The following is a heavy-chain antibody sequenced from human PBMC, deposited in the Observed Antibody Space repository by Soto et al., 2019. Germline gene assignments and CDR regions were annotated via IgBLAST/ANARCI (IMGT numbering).Heavy chain of an antibody. CDR3: ATWQNVVVVPAALYNWFDP. D-gene: IGHD2-2*01. J-gene: IGHJ5*02. V-gene: IGHV1-24*01. CDR2: FDPEDGET. CDR1: GYTLTELS. Sequence: RXSVKVSCKVSGYTLTELSMHWVRQAPGKGLEWMGGFDPEDGETIYAQKFQGRVTMTEDTSTDTAYMELSSLRSEDTAVYYCATWQNVVVVPAALYNWFDPWGQGTLVTVSS.